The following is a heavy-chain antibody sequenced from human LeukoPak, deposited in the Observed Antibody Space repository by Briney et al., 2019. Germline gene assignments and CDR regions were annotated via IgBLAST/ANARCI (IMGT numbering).Heavy chain of an antibody. CDR3: ARVVGGSGSYAFDI. Sequence: GGSLRLSCAASGFTFSSYAMHWVRQAPGKGLEWVAVISHDGSNKYYADSVKGRFTISRDNSKNTLYLQMNSLRAEDTAVYYCARVVGGSGSYAFDIWGQGTMVTVSS. J-gene: IGHJ3*02. CDR1: GFTFSSYA. V-gene: IGHV3-30*14. CDR2: ISHDGSNK. D-gene: IGHD3-10*01.